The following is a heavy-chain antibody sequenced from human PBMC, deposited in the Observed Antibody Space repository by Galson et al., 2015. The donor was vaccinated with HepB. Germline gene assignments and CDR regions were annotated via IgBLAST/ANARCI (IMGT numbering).Heavy chain of an antibody. CDR1: GYTLTDLS. Sequence: SVKVSCKVSGYTLTDLSMHWVRQAPGKGLEWMGGFDPEDGETIYAQKFQGRVTMTEDTSTDTAYMELSSLRSEDTAVYYCATGPRYCSSTSCYVFDYWGQGTLVTVSS. CDR3: ATGPRYCSSTSCYVFDY. V-gene: IGHV1-24*01. J-gene: IGHJ4*02. D-gene: IGHD2-2*01. CDR2: FDPEDGET.